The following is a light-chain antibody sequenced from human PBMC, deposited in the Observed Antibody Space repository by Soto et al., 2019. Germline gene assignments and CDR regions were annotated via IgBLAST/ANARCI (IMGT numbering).Light chain of an antibody. J-gene: IGKJ2*03. Sequence: DIVMTQSPLSLPVTPGEPASISCRSSQSLLYSNGYTYLAWYLQKPGQPPQLLIYLVSNRASGVPDRFSGSGSGTDFTLKISRVEAEDVGVYYCMQTVQTRYSFGQGTRLEIK. V-gene: IGKV2-28*01. CDR2: LVS. CDR1: QSLLYSNGYTY. CDR3: MQTVQTRYS.